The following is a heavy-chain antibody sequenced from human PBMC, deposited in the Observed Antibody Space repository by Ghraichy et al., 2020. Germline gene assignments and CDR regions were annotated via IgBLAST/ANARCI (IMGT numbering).Heavy chain of an antibody. V-gene: IGHV3-33*01. D-gene: IGHD6-6*01. J-gene: IGHJ4*02. Sequence: GGSLRRSCAASGFTFSSYGMHWVRQAPGKGLEWVAVIWYDGSNKYYADSVKGRFTISRDNSKNTLYLQMNSLRAEDTAVYYCARDRGSSSWYFDYWGQGTLVTVSS. CDR2: IWYDGSNK. CDR3: ARDRGSSSWYFDY. CDR1: GFTFSSYG.